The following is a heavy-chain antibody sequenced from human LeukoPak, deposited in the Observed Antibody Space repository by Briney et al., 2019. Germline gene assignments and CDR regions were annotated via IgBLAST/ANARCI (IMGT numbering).Heavy chain of an antibody. Sequence: GSSVKVSCKASGGTFSSYAISWVRQAPGQGLEWMGRIIPILGIANYAQKFQGRVTMTTDTSTSTAYMELRSLRSDDTAVYYCARGSPLLPITGTSDYWGQGTLVTVSS. CDR2: IIPILGIA. J-gene: IGHJ4*02. V-gene: IGHV1-69*04. CDR1: GGTFSSYA. CDR3: ARGSPLLPITGTSDY. D-gene: IGHD1-20*01.